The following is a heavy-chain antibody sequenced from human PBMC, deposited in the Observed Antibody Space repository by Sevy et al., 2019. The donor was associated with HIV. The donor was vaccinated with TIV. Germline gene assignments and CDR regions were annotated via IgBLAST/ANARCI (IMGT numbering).Heavy chain of an antibody. Sequence: GGSLRLSCAASGLPFTTYAVHWVRQAPGKRLEWLAVISFNGGNKFYADSVRGRFTISRDNSENTMYLQMISLRVEDTTIYYCARDVSGGERLGQLSAYFDYWGQGNLVTVSS. J-gene: IGHJ4*02. CDR1: GLPFTTYA. V-gene: IGHV3-30-3*01. D-gene: IGHD3-16*02. CDR2: ISFNGGNK. CDR3: ARDVSGGERLGQLSAYFDY.